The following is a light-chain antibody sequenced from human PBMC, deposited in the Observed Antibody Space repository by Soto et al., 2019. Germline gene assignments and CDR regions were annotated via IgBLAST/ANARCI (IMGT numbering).Light chain of an antibody. CDR2: VNSDGSH. CDR3: QTWGTGIQV. CDR1: SGHSNYA. V-gene: IGLV4-69*01. Sequence: QSVLTQSPSASASLGASVKLTCTLSSGHSNYAIAWHQQQPEKGPRYLMKVNSDGSHIKGDGIPDRFSGSSSGAERYLTISSLQSEDEADFYCQTWGTGIQVFGGGTKLTVL. J-gene: IGLJ2*01.